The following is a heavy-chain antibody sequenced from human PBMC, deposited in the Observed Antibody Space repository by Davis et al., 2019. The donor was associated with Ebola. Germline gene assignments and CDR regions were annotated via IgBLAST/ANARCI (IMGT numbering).Heavy chain of an antibody. CDR3: ARARYCSGTTCSLGYYYMDV. J-gene: IGHJ6*03. V-gene: IGHV4-59*01. D-gene: IGHD2-2*01. CDR1: GGSISSYY. Sequence: MPSETLSLTCTLSGGSISSYYWSWIRQPPGKGLEWIGYIYYSGTTKYNPSLKSRVTISVDPSKNQFSLTLSSVTAADTAVYYCARARYCSGTTCSLGYYYMDVWGKGTTVTVSS. CDR2: IYYSGTT.